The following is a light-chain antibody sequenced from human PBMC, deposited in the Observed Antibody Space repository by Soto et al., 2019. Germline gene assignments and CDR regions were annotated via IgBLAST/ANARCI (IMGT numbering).Light chain of an antibody. CDR3: QQYGSSTET. V-gene: IGKV3-20*01. Sequence: EIVLTQSPGTLSLSPGERATLSCRASQSVSSSYLAWYQQKPGQAPRLLIYGASSRATGIPDGFSGSGSGTDFTLTISRLEPDDFAASYCQQYGSSTETFVQVT. CDR1: QSVSSSY. CDR2: GAS. J-gene: IGKJ1*01.